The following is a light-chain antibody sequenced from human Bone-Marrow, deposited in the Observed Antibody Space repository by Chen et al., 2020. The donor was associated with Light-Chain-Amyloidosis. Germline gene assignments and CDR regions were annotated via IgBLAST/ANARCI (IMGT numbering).Light chain of an antibody. J-gene: IGLJ2*01. CDR2: KDP. CDR1: DLPTKY. CDR3: QSADSSVTYEVI. V-gene: IGLV3-25*03. Sequence: SYELTQPPSVSGSPGQTARITCSGDDLPTKYAYWYQQKPGQAPVLVIHKDPERPSGISERFSGSSSGTTATLTISGVQAENEADYHCQSADSSVTYEVIFGGGTNLTVL.